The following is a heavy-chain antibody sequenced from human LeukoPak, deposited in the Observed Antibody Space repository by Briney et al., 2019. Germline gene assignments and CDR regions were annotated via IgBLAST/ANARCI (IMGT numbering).Heavy chain of an antibody. Sequence: PGGSVRLSCAASGFTFSSYWMHWVRQAPGKGLEWVSRLNGDGSGTSYADSVKGRFTISRDNAKNTLYLQMNSLRAEDTAVYYCARFSGPYSSGWFFDFWGQGTLGTVSS. J-gene: IGHJ4*02. CDR2: LNGDGSGT. CDR3: ARFSGPYSSGWFFDF. D-gene: IGHD6-19*01. CDR1: GFTFSSYW. V-gene: IGHV3-74*01.